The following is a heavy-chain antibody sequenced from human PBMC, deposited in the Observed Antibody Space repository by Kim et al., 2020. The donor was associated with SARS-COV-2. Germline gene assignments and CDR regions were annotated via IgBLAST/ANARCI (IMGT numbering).Heavy chain of an antibody. D-gene: IGHD1-26*01. CDR1: GYSFTSYW. J-gene: IGHJ4*02. V-gene: IGHV5-51*01. Sequence: GESLKISCKGSGYSFTSYWIGWVRQMPGKGLEWMGIIYPGDSDTRYSPSFQGQVTISADKSISTAYLQWSSLKASDTAMYYCARQWDQWELPSPFDYWGQGTLVTVSS. CDR3: ARQWDQWELPSPFDY. CDR2: IYPGDSDT.